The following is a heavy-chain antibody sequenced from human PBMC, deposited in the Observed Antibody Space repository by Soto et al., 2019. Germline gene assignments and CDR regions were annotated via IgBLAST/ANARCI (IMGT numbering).Heavy chain of an antibody. CDR3: ARDRGVNSGWYADAFDI. J-gene: IGHJ3*02. CDR1: GFTFSSYS. D-gene: IGHD6-19*01. V-gene: IGHV3-21*01. CDR2: ISSSSSYI. Sequence: GGSLRLSCAASGFTFSSYSMNWVRQAPGKGLEWVSSISSSSSYIYYADSVKGRFTISRDNAKNSLYLQMNSLRAEDTAVYYCARDRGVNSGWYADAFDIWGQGTMVTVSS.